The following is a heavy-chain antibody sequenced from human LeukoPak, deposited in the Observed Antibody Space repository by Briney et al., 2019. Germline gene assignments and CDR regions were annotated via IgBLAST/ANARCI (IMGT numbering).Heavy chain of an antibody. Sequence: PGGSLRLSCAASGFTFSHYAMHWVRQAPGKGLEWVALISYDGSNKYYGESVKGRFTISRDNSENTLYLQMNSLRAEDTAVYNCARMDYYGSGNYAHYGMDVWGQGTTVTVSS. D-gene: IGHD3-10*01. J-gene: IGHJ6*02. CDR3: ARMDYYGSGNYAHYGMDV. CDR1: GFTFSHYA. V-gene: IGHV3-30*03. CDR2: ISYDGSNK.